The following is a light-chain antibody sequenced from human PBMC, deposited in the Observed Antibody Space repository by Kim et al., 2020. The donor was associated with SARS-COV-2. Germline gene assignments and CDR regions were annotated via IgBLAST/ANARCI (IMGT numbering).Light chain of an antibody. CDR1: SLRSYY. J-gene: IGLJ2*01. CDR2: GKD. Sequence: SSELTQDPAVSVALGQTVRITCQGDSLRSYYATWYQQKPGQAPKVVIYGKDNRPSGVPDRFSGSSSGNTAYLTITGTQAGDEADYYSNTRDSNDYVVFGGGTKVTVL. V-gene: IGLV3-19*01. CDR3: NTRDSNDYVV.